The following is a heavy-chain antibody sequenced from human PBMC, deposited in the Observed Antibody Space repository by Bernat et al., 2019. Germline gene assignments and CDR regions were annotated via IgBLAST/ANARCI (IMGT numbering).Heavy chain of an antibody. CDR2: IWYDGSNK. CDR1: GFTFSSYG. Sequence: QVQLVESGGGVVQPGRSLRLSCGASGFTFSSYGIHWVRQAPGKGLEWVAIIWYDGSNKYYADSVKGRFTISRDNSKNTAYLQMNSLRAEDTAVYYCARLVSVWSTDYWGQGTLVTVSS. V-gene: IGHV3-33*01. CDR3: ARLVSVWSTDY. J-gene: IGHJ4*02. D-gene: IGHD6-19*01.